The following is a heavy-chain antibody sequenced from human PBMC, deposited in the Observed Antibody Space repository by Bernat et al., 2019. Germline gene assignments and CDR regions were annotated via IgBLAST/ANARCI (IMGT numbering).Heavy chain of an antibody. CDR2: ISYDGSNK. CDR1: GFTFSSYA. D-gene: IGHD4-17*01. Sequence: QVQLVESGGGVVQPGRSLRLSCAASGFTFSSYAMHWVRQAPGKGLEWVAVISYDGSNKYYADSVKGRFTISRDNSKNTLYLQMNSLRAEDTAVYYCARDVLWYFGYGDYDFDYWGQGTLVTVSS. J-gene: IGHJ4*02. CDR3: ARDVLWYFGYGDYDFDY. V-gene: IGHV3-30*01.